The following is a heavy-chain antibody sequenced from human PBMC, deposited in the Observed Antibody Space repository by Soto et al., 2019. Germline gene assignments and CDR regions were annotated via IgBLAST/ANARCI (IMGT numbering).Heavy chain of an antibody. CDR3: ARSIAAAVDFDY. CDR2: ISAYSGST. D-gene: IGHD6-13*01. CDR1: GYTFTSYG. J-gene: IGHJ4*02. Sequence: QVQLVQSGAEVKKPGASVKVSCKASGYTFTSYGISWVRQAPGQGLEWMGWISAYSGSTNYAQKLQGRVTMTTDTSTSTADMGLRRLRSDATAVYSCARSIAAAVDFDYWGQGTLVTVSS. V-gene: IGHV1-18*01.